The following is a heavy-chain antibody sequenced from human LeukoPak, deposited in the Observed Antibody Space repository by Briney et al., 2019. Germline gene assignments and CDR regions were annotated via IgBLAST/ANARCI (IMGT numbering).Heavy chain of an antibody. V-gene: IGHV3-74*01. CDR2: ISKDGSST. Sequence: PGGSLRLSCAASGFTFSSYWMNWVRQAPGKGLVWVSRISKDGSSTYYADSVKGRFTISRDNAKNTLYLQMNSLRAEDTAVYYCARDEVGVGATHDYWGQGTLVTVSS. CDR3: ARDEVGVGATHDY. CDR1: GFTFSSYW. D-gene: IGHD1-26*01. J-gene: IGHJ4*02.